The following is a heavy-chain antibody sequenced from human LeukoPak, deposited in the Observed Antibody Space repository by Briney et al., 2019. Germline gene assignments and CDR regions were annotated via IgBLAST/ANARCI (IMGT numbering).Heavy chain of an antibody. D-gene: IGHD3-22*01. Sequence: ASVKVPCKASGYTFTSYGISWVRQAPGQGLEWMGWISAYNGNTNYAQKLQGRVTMTTDTSTSTAYMELRSLRSDDTAVYYCAREGHYDSSGSPFDYWGQGTLVTVSS. J-gene: IGHJ4*02. V-gene: IGHV1-18*01. CDR1: GYTFTSYG. CDR3: AREGHYDSSGSPFDY. CDR2: ISAYNGNT.